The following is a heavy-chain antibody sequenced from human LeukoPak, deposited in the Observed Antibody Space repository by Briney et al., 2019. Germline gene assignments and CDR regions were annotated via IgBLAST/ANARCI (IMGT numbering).Heavy chain of an antibody. CDR1: GYTFTSYG. J-gene: IGHJ3*02. D-gene: IGHD2-2*01. V-gene: IGHV1-18*04. CDR3: AIVVVPAATAGAFDI. CDR2: ISAYNGNT. Sequence: GVSVKVSCKASGYTFTSYGISWVRQAPGQGLEWMGWISAYNGNTNYAQKLQGRVTMTTDTSTSTAYMELRSLRSDDTAVYYCAIVVVPAATAGAFDIWGQGTMVTVSS.